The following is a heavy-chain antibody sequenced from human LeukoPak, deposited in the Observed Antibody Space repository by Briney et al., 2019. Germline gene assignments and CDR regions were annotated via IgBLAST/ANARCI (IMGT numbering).Heavy chain of an antibody. V-gene: IGHV4-39*01. CDR3: ARLPFCGTTSCPFDY. CDR2: IYYSGST. Sequence: SETLSLTCTVSGGSISSSSYYWVWIRQPPGKGLEYIGNIYYSGSTYYNPSLKSRVTMSVDTSKNQFSLKLTSVIAADTAFYYCARLPFCGTTSCPFDYWGQGTLVTVSS. J-gene: IGHJ4*02. D-gene: IGHD2-2*01. CDR1: GGSISSSSYY.